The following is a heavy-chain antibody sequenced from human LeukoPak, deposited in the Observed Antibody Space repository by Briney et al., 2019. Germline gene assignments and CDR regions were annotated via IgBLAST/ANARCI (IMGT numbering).Heavy chain of an antibody. Sequence: GGSLRLSCAASGFTFSSYWMSWVRQAPGKGLEWVSYISSSSSYTNYADSVKGRSTISRDNAKNSLYLQMNSLRAEDTAVYYCARDLVVVPAARSYYYYGMDVWGKGTTVTVSS. CDR1: GFTFSSYW. J-gene: IGHJ6*04. CDR3: ARDLVVVPAARSYYYYGMDV. D-gene: IGHD2-2*01. V-gene: IGHV3-21*05. CDR2: ISSSSSYT.